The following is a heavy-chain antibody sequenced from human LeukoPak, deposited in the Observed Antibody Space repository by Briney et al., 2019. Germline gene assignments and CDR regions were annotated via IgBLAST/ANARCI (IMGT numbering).Heavy chain of an antibody. D-gene: IGHD3-3*01. CDR3: AAILGAFGVPL. CDR1: GFTFSSYS. Sequence: PGGSLRLSCAASGFTFSSYSMNWVRQAPGKGLEWVSSISSSSSYIYYADSVKGRFTISRDNAKNTLYLQMNSLRAEDTAVYYCAAILGAFGVPLWGQGTLVTVSS. J-gene: IGHJ4*02. CDR2: ISSSSSYI. V-gene: IGHV3-21*01.